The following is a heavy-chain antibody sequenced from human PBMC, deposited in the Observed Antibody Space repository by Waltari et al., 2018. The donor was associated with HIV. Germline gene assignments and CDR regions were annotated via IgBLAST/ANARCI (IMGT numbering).Heavy chain of an antibody. Sequence: EVHLVESGGGLVQPGGSLRLSCAASGFTFSNYDMHWVRQATGKGLGWGSAFGTAGDTYYAGSVKGRFTISRENAKNALYLQRNSLRADDTAVYYCARGLRYDSSGYNYDDAFDIWGQGTMVTVSS. V-gene: IGHV3-13*01. D-gene: IGHD3-22*01. CDR3: ARGLRYDSSGYNYDDAFDI. CDR1: GFTFSNYD. CDR2: FGTAGDT. J-gene: IGHJ3*02.